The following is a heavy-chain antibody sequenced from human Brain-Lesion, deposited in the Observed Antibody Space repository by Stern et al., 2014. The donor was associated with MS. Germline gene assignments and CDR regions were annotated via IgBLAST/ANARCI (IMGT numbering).Heavy chain of an antibody. CDR1: GFTFGSCA. J-gene: IGHJ5*02. CDR3: AKDRQSLTYFFAH. V-gene: IGHV3-30*18. CDR2: VSYDGSNK. D-gene: IGHD2-8*01. Sequence: QVQLVESGGGVVQPGRPLRLSCVASGFTFGSCAMHWVRQAPGKGLEWVAGVSYDGSNKYYADFVKGRFTISRDNSQNTLYMKRSSLRPEDTAVYYCAKDRQSLTYFFAHWGQGSLVTVSP.